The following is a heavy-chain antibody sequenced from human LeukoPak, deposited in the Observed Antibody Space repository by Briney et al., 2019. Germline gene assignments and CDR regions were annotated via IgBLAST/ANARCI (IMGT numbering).Heavy chain of an antibody. D-gene: IGHD2-15*01. CDR3: ARVFADIVVVVAATSYYYYMDV. CDR1: GGPFSGYY. CDR2: INHSGST. Sequence: SETLSLTCAVYGGPFSGYYWSWIRQPPGKGLEWIGEINHSGSTNYNPSLKSRVTISVDTSKNQFSLKLSSVTAADTAVYYCARVFADIVVVVAATSYYYYMDVWGKGTTVTVSS. J-gene: IGHJ6*03. V-gene: IGHV4-34*01.